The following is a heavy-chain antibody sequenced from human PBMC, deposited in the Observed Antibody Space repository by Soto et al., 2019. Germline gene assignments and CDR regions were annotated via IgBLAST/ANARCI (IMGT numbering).Heavy chain of an antibody. CDR2: MNPNSGNT. CDR1: GYTFTSYD. Sequence: QVQLMQSGAEVKKPGASVKVSCKASGYTFTSYDINWVRQATGQGLEWMGWMNPNSGNTGYAQKFQGRVTMTRNTSISTAYMELSSLRSEDTAVYYCARVPYCSSTSCYSAYYYYGMDVWGQGTTVTVSS. CDR3: ARVPYCSSTSCYSAYYYYGMDV. D-gene: IGHD2-2*02. V-gene: IGHV1-8*01. J-gene: IGHJ6*02.